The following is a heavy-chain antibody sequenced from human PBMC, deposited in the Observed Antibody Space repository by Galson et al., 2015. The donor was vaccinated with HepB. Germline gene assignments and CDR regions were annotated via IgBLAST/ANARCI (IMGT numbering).Heavy chain of an antibody. Sequence: SLRLSCAASDFVFPTYIMHWVRQAPGKGLEYVASINTDGDTNYADTVRGRFTISRDNSKGALYLDMGSLSAADTAVYFCVRNRGKRHLVQNYYLDYWGLGTLVTVS. V-gene: IGHV3-64D*06. J-gene: IGHJ4*02. CDR1: DFVFPTYI. D-gene: IGHD1-26*01. CDR2: INTDGDT. CDR3: VRNRGKRHLVQNYYLDY.